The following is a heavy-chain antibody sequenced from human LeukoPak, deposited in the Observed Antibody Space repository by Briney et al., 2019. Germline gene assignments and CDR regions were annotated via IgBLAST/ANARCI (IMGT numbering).Heavy chain of an antibody. Sequence: GGSLRLYCAASGFTFSDYDVNWVRQAPGKGLEWLSYISSDGSNIYYADSVRGRITISRDNAKNSLYLQMNSLRAEDSAIYYCALALDYWGQGTLVTVSS. D-gene: IGHD3-3*02. CDR3: ALALDY. CDR2: ISSDGSNI. V-gene: IGHV3-48*03. J-gene: IGHJ4*02. CDR1: GFTFSDYD.